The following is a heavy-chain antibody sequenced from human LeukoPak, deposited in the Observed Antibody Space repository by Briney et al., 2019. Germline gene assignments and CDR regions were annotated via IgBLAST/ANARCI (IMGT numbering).Heavy chain of an antibody. Sequence: GGSLRLSCAASGFTFSSYGMSWVRQAPGKGLEWVSAISGSGGSTYYADSVKGRFTISRDNSKNTLYLQMNSLRAEDTAVYYCANDGAYYDSSTDAFDIWGQGTMVTVSS. J-gene: IGHJ3*02. CDR2: ISGSGGST. CDR3: ANDGAYYDSSTDAFDI. D-gene: IGHD3-22*01. CDR1: GFTFSSYG. V-gene: IGHV3-23*01.